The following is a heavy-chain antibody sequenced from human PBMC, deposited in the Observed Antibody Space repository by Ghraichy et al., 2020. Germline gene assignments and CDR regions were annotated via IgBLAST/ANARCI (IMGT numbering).Heavy chain of an antibody. CDR2: IYHSGST. Sequence: SQTLSLTCAVSGYSISSGYFWGWIRQPPGKGLEWIGSIYHSGSTYYNPSLKSRVTMSVDTSKNQFSLKLNSVTAADTAVYYCARENKYPSGWYHDYWGQGTLVTVS. D-gene: IGHD6-19*01. CDR3: ARENKYPSGWYHDY. CDR1: GYSISSGYF. J-gene: IGHJ4*02. V-gene: IGHV4-38-2*02.